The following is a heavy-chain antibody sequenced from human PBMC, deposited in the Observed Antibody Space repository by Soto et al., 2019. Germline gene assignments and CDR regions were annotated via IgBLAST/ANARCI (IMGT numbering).Heavy chain of an antibody. CDR1: GFTFSSYG. Sequence: QVQLVESGGGVVQPGRSLRLSCAASGFTFSSYGMHWARQGPGKGLEWVAVIWYDGSNKVYADSVKGRFTISKDNSKNTVYLQMNSLRAEDTAVYDCARDLSGDYGALDTWGQGTMVTVSS. CDR3: ARDLSGDYGALDT. CDR2: IWYDGSNK. J-gene: IGHJ3*02. V-gene: IGHV3-33*01. D-gene: IGHD4-17*01.